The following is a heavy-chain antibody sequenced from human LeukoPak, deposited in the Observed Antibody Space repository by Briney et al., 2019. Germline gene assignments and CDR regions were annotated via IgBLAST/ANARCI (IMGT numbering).Heavy chain of an antibody. CDR1: GGSISSGGYY. CDR2: IYHSGST. J-gene: IGHJ4*02. D-gene: IGHD2-2*01. V-gene: IGHV4-30-2*01. Sequence: SETLSLTCTVSGGSISSGGYYWSWIRQPPGKGLEWIGYIYHSGSTYCNPSLKSRVTISVDRSKNQFSLKLSSVTAADTAVYYCARGYCSSTSCGTIYYFDYWGQGTLVTVSS. CDR3: ARGYCSSTSCGTIYYFDY.